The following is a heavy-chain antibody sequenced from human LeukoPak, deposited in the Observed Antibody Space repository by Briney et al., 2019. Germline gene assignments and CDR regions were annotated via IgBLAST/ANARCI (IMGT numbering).Heavy chain of an antibody. CDR2: IYTGGST. CDR1: GFTVSSNY. D-gene: IGHD2-8*01. J-gene: IGHJ4*02. CDR3: ARDQNNGSPSDYFDY. V-gene: IGHV3-66*01. Sequence: QPGGSLRLSCAASGFTVSSNYMSWVRQAPGKGVEWGSVIYTGGSTYYADSVKGRFTISRDNSKNTLYLQMNSLRAEDTAVYYCARDQNNGSPSDYFDYWGQGTLVTVSS.